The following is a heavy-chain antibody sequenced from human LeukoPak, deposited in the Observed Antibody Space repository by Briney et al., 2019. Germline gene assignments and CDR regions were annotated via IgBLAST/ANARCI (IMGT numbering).Heavy chain of an antibody. CDR1: GGTFSSYA. D-gene: IGHD6-13*01. CDR2: IIPIFGTA. CDR3: ASSGYGSSKQGDYYYMDV. V-gene: IGHV1-69*05. Sequence: SVKVSCKASGGTFSSYAISWVRQAPGQGLEWMGGIIPIFGTANYARKFQGRVTITTDESTSTAYMELSSLRSEDTAVYYCASSGYGSSKQGDYYYMDVWGKGTTVTVSS. J-gene: IGHJ6*03.